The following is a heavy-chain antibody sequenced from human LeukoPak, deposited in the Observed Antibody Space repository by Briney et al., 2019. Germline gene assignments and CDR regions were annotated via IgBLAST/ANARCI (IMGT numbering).Heavy chain of an antibody. CDR2: IIPIFGTA. D-gene: IGHD2-15*01. Sequence: ASVKVSCNASGCTFSSYAISWVRQPPGQGLEWMGGIIPIFGTANYAQKFQGRVTITTDESTSTAYMELSSLRSEDTAVYYCARVGSKDYYYYYMDVWGKGTTVTVSS. CDR1: GCTFSSYA. V-gene: IGHV1-69*05. J-gene: IGHJ6*03. CDR3: ARVGSKDYYYYYMDV.